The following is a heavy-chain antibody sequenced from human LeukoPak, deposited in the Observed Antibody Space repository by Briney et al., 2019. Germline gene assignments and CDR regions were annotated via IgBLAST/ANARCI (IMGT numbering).Heavy chain of an antibody. D-gene: IGHD3-22*01. CDR2: ISYDGSDK. V-gene: IGHV3-30*03. CDR3: ARDILDSSGYSGAFDI. Sequence: GGSLRLSCAASRFTFSNYVMHWVRQAPGKGLEWVAVISYDGSDKYYADSVKGRFTISRDNSKNTLYLQMNSLRAEDTAVYYCARDILDSSGYSGAFDIWGQGTMVTVSS. J-gene: IGHJ3*02. CDR1: RFTFSNYV.